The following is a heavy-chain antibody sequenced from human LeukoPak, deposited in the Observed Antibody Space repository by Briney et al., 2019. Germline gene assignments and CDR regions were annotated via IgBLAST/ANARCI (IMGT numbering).Heavy chain of an antibody. Sequence: GGSLRLSCAASGFTFSRNWMIWVRQAPGKRLEWVANINQDGSEKYYVDSVKGRFTISRDNAKNSLFLQMNSLRAEDTAVYYCARVGSGNFLGAFDIWGQGTMVTVSS. D-gene: IGHD1-26*01. CDR3: ARVGSGNFLGAFDI. V-gene: IGHV3-7*03. CDR1: GFTFSRNW. CDR2: INQDGSEK. J-gene: IGHJ3*02.